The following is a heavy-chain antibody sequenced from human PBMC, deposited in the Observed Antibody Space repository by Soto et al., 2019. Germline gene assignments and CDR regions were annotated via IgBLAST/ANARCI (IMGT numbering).Heavy chain of an antibody. V-gene: IGHV1-2*02. CDR2: INPDSGGT. CDR1: GYTFRDYY. CDR3: TRKVRDYNFEY. D-gene: IGHD4-17*01. Sequence: ASVKVSCKASGYTFRDYYMHWVRQAPVQGLEWMGWINPDSGGTKYTQKFQGRVTMTRETSISTAYMELSGLRSDDTAVYYCTRKVRDYNFEYCGQGTLVTVSS. J-gene: IGHJ4*02.